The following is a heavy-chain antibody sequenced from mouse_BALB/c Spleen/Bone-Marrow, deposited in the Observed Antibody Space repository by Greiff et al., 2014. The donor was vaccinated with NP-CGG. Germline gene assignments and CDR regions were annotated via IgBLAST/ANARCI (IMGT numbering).Heavy chain of an antibody. CDR2: IDPANGNT. J-gene: IGHJ3*01. V-gene: IGHV14-3*02. CDR1: GFNFKDSY. CDR3: ASYYCGSSYGFAY. Sequence: VQLQQSGAELVKPGASVKLSCTASGFNFKDSYMHWVKQRPGQGLEWIGRIDPANGNTKYDPKFQGKATITADTSSNTAYLQRSRLTSEDTADYYCASYYCGSSYGFAYWGQGTLVTVSA. D-gene: IGHD1-1*01.